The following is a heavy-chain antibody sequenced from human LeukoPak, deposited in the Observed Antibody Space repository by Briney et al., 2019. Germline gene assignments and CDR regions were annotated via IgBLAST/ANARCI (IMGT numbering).Heavy chain of an antibody. D-gene: IGHD3-22*01. Sequence: PSETLSLTCTVSGGSISSTTSYYWGWIRQPPGKGLEWIGSIYYSGRTYYYSSLKSRVTISVDTSKNQFSLKLSSVTAADTAVYYCARLQYDSSGYYPHYWGQGTLVTVSS. J-gene: IGHJ4*02. V-gene: IGHV4-39*07. CDR1: GGSISSTTSYY. CDR3: ARLQYDSSGYYPHY. CDR2: IYYSGRT.